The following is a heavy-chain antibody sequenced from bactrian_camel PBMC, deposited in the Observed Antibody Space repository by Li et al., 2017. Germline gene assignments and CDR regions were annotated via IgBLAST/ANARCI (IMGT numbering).Heavy chain of an antibody. J-gene: IGHJ4*01. V-gene: IGHV3-2*01. Sequence: HVQLVESGGGEVQPGGSLRLSCLGSGFTFSQYYMSWVHQAPGKGLEWLASIYADGSRIDYRTSVKGRFTISGDNAKSTVDLQMNNLKPEDTARYYCAKGAFGHADGTGHATRGQGTQVTVS. CDR2: IYADGSRI. D-gene: IGHD5*01. CDR1: GFTFSQYY.